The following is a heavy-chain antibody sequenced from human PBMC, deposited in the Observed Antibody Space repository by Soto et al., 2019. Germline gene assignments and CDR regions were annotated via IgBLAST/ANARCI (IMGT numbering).Heavy chain of an antibody. CDR1: GYTFTGYY. Sequence: ASVKVSCKASGYTFTGYYMHWVRQAPGQGLEWMGWINPNSGGTNYAQKFQGRVTMTRDTSISTAYMELSRLRSDDTAVYYCARSAGSFYYYGMDVWGQGXTVTVYS. CDR2: INPNSGGT. V-gene: IGHV1-2*02. CDR3: ARSAGSFYYYGMDV. J-gene: IGHJ6*02. D-gene: IGHD6-13*01.